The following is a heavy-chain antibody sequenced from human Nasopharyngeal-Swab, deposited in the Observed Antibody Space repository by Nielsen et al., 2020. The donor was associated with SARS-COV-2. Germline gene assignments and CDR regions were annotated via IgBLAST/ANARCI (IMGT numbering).Heavy chain of an antibody. Sequence: GGSLRLSCAASGFWFSAHYMDWVRQAPGMGLEWVGRIRNKDKRYTTEYAASVKGRFTISRDDSKNSLYLQMNSLKTEDAAVYYCVRVGPYCGDDCYSRFFDYWGQGTLVTVSS. D-gene: IGHD2-21*02. CDR1: GFWFSAHY. CDR2: IRNKDKRYTT. CDR3: VRVGPYCGDDCYSRFFDY. J-gene: IGHJ4*02. V-gene: IGHV3-72*01.